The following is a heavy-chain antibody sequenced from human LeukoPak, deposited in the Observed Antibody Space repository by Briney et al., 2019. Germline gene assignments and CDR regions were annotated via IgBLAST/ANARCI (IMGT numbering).Heavy chain of an antibody. D-gene: IGHD3-3*01. CDR1: GYTFTSYD. CDR3: ARAGYYDFWSGYRKNAFDI. CDR2: MNPNSGNT. V-gene: IGHV1-8*01. J-gene: IGHJ3*02. Sequence: ASVKVSCKASGYTFTSYDINWVRQATGQGLEWMGWMNPNSGNTGYAQKFQGRVTMTRNTSISTAYMELSSLRSEDTAVYYCARAGYYDFWSGYRKNAFDIWGQGKMVTVSS.